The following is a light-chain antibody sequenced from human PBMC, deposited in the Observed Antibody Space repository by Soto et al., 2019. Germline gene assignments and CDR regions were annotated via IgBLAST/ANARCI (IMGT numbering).Light chain of an antibody. J-gene: IGLJ2*01. CDR1: NSDVGGYNY. CDR2: DVS. Sequence: QSVLTQPASVSGSPGQSITISCTGTNSDVGGYNYVSWYQQRPGKAPRLLIYDVSNRPSGVSDRFSGSKSGNTASLSISGLRAGDEAHYYCNSYTTYNTQWLFGGGTKVTVL. V-gene: IGLV2-14*01. CDR3: NSYTTYNTQWL.